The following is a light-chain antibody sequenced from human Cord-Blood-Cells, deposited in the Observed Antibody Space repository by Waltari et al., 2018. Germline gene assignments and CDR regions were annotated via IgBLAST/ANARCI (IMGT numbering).Light chain of an antibody. J-gene: IGLJ1*01. V-gene: IGLV2-8*01. CDR2: EVS. CDR3: SSYAGSNNLYV. CDR1: SSDVGGYNY. Sequence: QSALTQPPSASGSPGQSVTISCTGTSSDVGGYNYVSWYQQHPGKAPKLMIYEVSKRTSGVRDRFSGSKSGNTASLTVSGLQAEDEADYYCSSYAGSNNLYVFGTGTKVTVL.